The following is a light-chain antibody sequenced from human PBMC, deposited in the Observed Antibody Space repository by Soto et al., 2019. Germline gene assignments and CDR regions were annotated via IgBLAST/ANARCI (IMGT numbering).Light chain of an antibody. CDR2: DVT. Sequence: QSALTQPASVSGSPGQSITISCTGTSSDVGSYNLVSWYQQHPGKAPKLMIYDVTKRPSGVSNRFSGSKSGNTASLTISGLQAEDEADYYCCSYAGSGTLVFAGGTKLTVL. J-gene: IGLJ2*01. CDR3: CSYAGSGTLV. V-gene: IGLV2-23*02. CDR1: SSDVGSYNL.